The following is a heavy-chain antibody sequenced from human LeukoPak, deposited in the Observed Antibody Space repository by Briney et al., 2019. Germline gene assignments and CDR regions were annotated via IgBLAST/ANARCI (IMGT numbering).Heavy chain of an antibody. CDR2: ISGIGGRT. J-gene: IGHJ4*02. V-gene: IGHV3-23*01. CDR3: AKEGVAGTTYFDY. Sequence: GGSLRRSCAASGFTFSNCAMSWLRQAAGKGLKWVSAISGIGGRTYYAYSVKGRFTISRDNSKNTLDLQMSSLRAEDTAVYYCAKEGVAGTTYFDYWGQGTLVTVSS. CDR1: GFTFSNCA. D-gene: IGHD1-1*01.